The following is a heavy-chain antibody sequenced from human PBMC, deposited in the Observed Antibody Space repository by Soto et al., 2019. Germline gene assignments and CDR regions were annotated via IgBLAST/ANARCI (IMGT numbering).Heavy chain of an antibody. Sequence: PSETLSLTCAVSGGSISSGGYSWSWIRQPPGKGLEWIGYIYHSGSTYYNPSLKSRVTISVDRSKNQFSLKLSSVTAADTAVYYCARGVTYYDFWSGYPYYFDYWGQGTLVTVSS. D-gene: IGHD3-3*01. J-gene: IGHJ4*02. V-gene: IGHV4-30-2*01. CDR3: ARGVTYYDFWSGYPYYFDY. CDR2: IYHSGST. CDR1: GGSISSGGYS.